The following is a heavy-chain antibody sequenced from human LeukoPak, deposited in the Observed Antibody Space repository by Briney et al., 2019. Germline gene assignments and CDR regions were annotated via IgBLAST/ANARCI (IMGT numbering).Heavy chain of an antibody. CDR2: ISAYNGNT. CDR3: ARREQWLVGDDY. D-gene: IGHD6-19*01. J-gene: IGHJ4*02. Sequence: GASLKVSCKASGYTFTTCAINWLRQAPGQGLEWMGWISAYNGNTKYAQKLQGRVTMTTDTSTSTAYMELRSLRSDDTAVYYCARREQWLVGDDYWGQGTLVTVSS. V-gene: IGHV1-18*01. CDR1: GYTFTTCA.